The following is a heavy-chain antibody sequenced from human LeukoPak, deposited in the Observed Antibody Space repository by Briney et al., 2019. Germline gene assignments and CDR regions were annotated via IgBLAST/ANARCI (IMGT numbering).Heavy chain of an antibody. CDR2: FYNSGST. CDR1: GGSISSYY. V-gene: IGHV4-59*08. D-gene: IGHD6-19*01. Sequence: SETLSLTCTVSGGSISSYYWSWIRQPPGKGLEWIGSFYNSGSTKSNPSLTSRVTISVDTSKNQFSLKVTSVTAADTAVYYCASTTRWLAMEYWGQGNLVTVSS. CDR3: ASTTRWLAMEY. J-gene: IGHJ4*02.